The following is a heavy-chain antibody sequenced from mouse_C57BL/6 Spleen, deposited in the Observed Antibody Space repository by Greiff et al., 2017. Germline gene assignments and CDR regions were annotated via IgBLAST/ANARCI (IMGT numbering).Heavy chain of an antibody. J-gene: IGHJ3*01. V-gene: IGHV1-64*01. CDR1: GYTFTSYW. D-gene: IGHD1-1*01. CDR2: IHPNSGST. CDR3: AREDGSSPWFAY. Sequence: QVQLQPPGAELVKPGASVKLSCKASGYTFTSYWMHWVKQRPGQGLEWIGMIHPNSGSTNYNEKFKSKDTLTVDKSSSTAYMQLSSLTSEDSAVYYCAREDGSSPWFAYWGQGTLVTVSA.